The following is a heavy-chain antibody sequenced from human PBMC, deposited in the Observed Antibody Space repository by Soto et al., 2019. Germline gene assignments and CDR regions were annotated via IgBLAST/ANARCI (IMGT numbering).Heavy chain of an antibody. D-gene: IGHD2-2*01. CDR3: TTVSYLYYDGMDV. CDR2: IKSKVDGGTA. J-gene: IGHJ6*02. CDR1: GFTFSNAW. Sequence: EVQLVESGGGLVKPGGSLRLSCAASGFTFSNAWMNWVRQGPGKGLEWLGRIKSKVDGGTADYGAATKGRFNISRDDLKNMLYLQMNSLKPDDTAVYYCTTVSYLYYDGMDVWGQGPTVTVS. V-gene: IGHV3-15*01.